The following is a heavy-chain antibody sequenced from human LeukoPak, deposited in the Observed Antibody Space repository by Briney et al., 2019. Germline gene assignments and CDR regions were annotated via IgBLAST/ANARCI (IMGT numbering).Heavy chain of an antibody. Sequence: SVKVSCKASGGTFRNSIITWVRQAPGRGLEWMGGITPIFGTTNYAQRFQGRVTIIADKSTTTAYMELTGLRSEDTAVYYCARGTYSAYDLGSYMDVWGKGTTVIVSS. CDR2: ITPIFGTT. CDR1: GGTFRNSI. D-gene: IGHD5-12*01. J-gene: IGHJ6*03. CDR3: ARGTYSAYDLGSYMDV. V-gene: IGHV1-69*06.